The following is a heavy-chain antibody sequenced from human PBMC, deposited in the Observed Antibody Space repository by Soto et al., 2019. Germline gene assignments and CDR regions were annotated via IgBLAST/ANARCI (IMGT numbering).Heavy chain of an antibody. V-gene: IGHV3-13*01. J-gene: IGHJ6*02. CDR2: IGTAGDT. Sequence: EVQLVESGGGLVQPGGSLRLSCAASGFTFSSYDMHWVRQATGKGLEWVSAIGTAGDTYYPGSVKGRFTISRENAKNSLYLQMNSLRAEDTAVCYCARESSGYYYGMDVWGQGTTVTVSS. CDR1: GFTFSSYD. CDR3: ARESSGYYYGMDV.